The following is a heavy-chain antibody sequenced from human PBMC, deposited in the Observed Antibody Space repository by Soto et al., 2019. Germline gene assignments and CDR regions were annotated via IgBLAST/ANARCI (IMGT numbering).Heavy chain of an antibody. CDR2: INAGSGNA. CDR1: GYTFTSYA. D-gene: IGHD2-15*01. J-gene: IGHJ3*02. V-gene: IGHV1-3*01. CDR3: AREVGGAAGDAFDI. Sequence: GASVKVSCKASGYTFTSYAMHWVRQAPGQRLEWMGWINAGSGNAKYSQKFQGRVTITRDTSASTAYMELSSLRSEDTAVYYCAREVGGAAGDAFDIWGQGTMVTVSS.